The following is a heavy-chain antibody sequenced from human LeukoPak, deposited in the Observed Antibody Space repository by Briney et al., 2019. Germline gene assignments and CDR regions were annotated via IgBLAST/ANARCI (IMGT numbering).Heavy chain of an antibody. CDR1: GFTFSSYS. Sequence: GGSLRLSCAASGFTFSSYSMNWVRQAPGKGLEWVSSISSSSSYIYYADSVKGRFTISRDNAKNSLYLQMNSLRAEDTALYHCARDPGGFSSGYYFDNWGQGTLVTVSS. V-gene: IGHV3-21*04. CDR2: ISSSSSYI. J-gene: IGHJ4*02. D-gene: IGHD3-22*01. CDR3: ARDPGGFSSGYYFDN.